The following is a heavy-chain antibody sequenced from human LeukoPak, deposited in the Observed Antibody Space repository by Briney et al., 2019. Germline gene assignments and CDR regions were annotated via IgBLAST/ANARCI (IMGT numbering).Heavy chain of an antibody. CDR1: GYTFTSYD. Sequence: ASVKVSCKASGYTFTSYDINWVRQATGQGLEWMGWMNPNSGNTGYAQKFQGRVTMTRNTSISTAYMELSSLRSEDTAVYYCARGCQSWGRGAIFGVVRTNDELDYWGQGTLVTVSS. CDR3: ARGCQSWGRGAIFGVVRTNDELDY. D-gene: IGHD3-3*01. CDR2: MNPNSGNT. V-gene: IGHV1-8*01. J-gene: IGHJ4*02.